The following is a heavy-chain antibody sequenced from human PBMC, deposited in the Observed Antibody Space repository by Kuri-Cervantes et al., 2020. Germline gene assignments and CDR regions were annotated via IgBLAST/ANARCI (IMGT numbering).Heavy chain of an antibody. CDR1: GFTFSSYW. Sequence: LSLTCAASGFTFSSYWMSWVRQAPGKGLEWVANIKQDGSEKYYVDPVKGRFTISRDNAKNSLYLQMNSLRAEDTAVYYCAKDGSLGGGVDPWGQGTLVTVSS. J-gene: IGHJ5*02. CDR2: IKQDGSEK. V-gene: IGHV3-7*01. CDR3: AKDGSLGGGVDP. D-gene: IGHD3-16*01.